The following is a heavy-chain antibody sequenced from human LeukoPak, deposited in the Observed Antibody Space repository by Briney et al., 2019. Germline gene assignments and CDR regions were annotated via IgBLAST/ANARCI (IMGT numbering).Heavy chain of an antibody. V-gene: IGHV1-69*05. D-gene: IGHD2-21*01. Sequence: SVKVSCKASGGTFSSYAISWVRQAPGQGLEWMGRLIPIFGTANYAQKFQGRVSITTDESTSTAYMELSSLRSEDTALYYCARDFRGDSCGGDCFAYWGQGTLVTVSS. J-gene: IGHJ4*02. CDR3: ARDFRGDSCGGDCFAY. CDR1: GGTFSSYA. CDR2: LIPIFGTA.